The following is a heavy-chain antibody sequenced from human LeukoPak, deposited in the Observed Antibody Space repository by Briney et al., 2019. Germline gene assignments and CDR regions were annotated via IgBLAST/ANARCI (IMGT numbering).Heavy chain of an antibody. Sequence: ATVKVSCKASGYTFTDYYMHWVVQAPGQGLEWMGWISAYNGNTNYAQKLQGRVTMTTDTSTSTAYMELRSLRSDDTAVYYCARRTSGTALFDPWGQGTLVTVSS. J-gene: IGHJ5*02. V-gene: IGHV1-18*01. CDR3: ARRTSGTALFDP. CDR1: GYTFTDYY. CDR2: ISAYNGNT. D-gene: IGHD3/OR15-3a*01.